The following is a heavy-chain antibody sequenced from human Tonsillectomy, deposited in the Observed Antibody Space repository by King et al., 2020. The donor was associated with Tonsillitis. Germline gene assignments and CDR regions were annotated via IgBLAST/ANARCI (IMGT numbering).Heavy chain of an antibody. CDR3: AKGGEAVAVWFDP. D-gene: IGHD6-19*01. CDR1: GFTFSNYA. V-gene: IGHV3-23*04. Sequence: VQLVESGGGLVQPGGSLRLSCAASGFTFSNYAMSWVRQAPGKGLEWVSTISGSGSNTYYADSVKGRFTIPRDNSKNTQYLQMNSLRAEEPAGYYCAKGGEAVAVWFDPWGQGTLVTVSS. CDR2: ISGSGSNT. J-gene: IGHJ5*02.